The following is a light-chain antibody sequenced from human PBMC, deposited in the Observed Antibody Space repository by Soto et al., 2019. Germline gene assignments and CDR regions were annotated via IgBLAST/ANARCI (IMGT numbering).Light chain of an antibody. CDR3: QQYDDSIT. V-gene: IGKV4-1*01. Sequence: DIVMTQSPDSLAVSLGERATINCKSSQSVLYSSNNKNYLAWYQQKPGQPPKLLIYWASTRESGVPDRFSGSGSGTDFTLTISSLQAEDFAVFYCQQYDDSITFGQGTRLEIE. CDR2: WAS. CDR1: QSVLYSSNNKNY. J-gene: IGKJ5*01.